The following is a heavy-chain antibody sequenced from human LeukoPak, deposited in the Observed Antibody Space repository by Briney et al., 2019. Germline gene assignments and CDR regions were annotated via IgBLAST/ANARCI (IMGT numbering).Heavy chain of an antibody. CDR2: IYTSWST. V-gene: IGHV4-61*02. D-gene: IGHD1-26*01. Sequence: SETLSLTCTVSGGSISSGNYYWSWIRQPAGKGLEWIGRIYTSWSTNYNPSLKSRVTISLDTSKNQFSLKLSSVTAADTAVYYCARASGSYGGDYDAFDIWGQGTMVTVSS. CDR1: GGSISSGNYY. CDR3: ARASGSYGGDYDAFDI. J-gene: IGHJ3*02.